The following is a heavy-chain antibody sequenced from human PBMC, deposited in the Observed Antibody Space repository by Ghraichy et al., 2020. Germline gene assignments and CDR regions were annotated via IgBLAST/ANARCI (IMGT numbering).Heavy chain of an antibody. CDR3: AKPKSTGWGDFDF. CDR2: ISDRGGST. J-gene: IGHJ4*02. CDR1: GFTFSTYA. D-gene: IGHD6-19*01. Sequence: GGSLRLSCTASGFTFSTYAMSWVRQAPGKGLEWVSTISDRGGSTYYADSVKGRFTISRDNSKNTLYLLLTSLRAEDTALYYCAKPKSTGWGDFDFWGRGTLVTVSS. V-gene: IGHV3-23*01.